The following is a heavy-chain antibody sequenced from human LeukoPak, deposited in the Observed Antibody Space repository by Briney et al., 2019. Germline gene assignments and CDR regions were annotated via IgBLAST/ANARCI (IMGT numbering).Heavy chain of an antibody. CDR3: ARDAPLRGATKVLDY. CDR2: INSSGRT. CDR1: GDSIRSFY. D-gene: IGHD1-26*01. V-gene: IGHV4-4*07. Sequence: PSETMSLTSTVSGDSIRSFYWSWIRQPAGKGLEWIGRINSSGRTNYNPSLNSRVTMSADTSNNQFSLKLSSVTAADTAVYYCARDAPLRGATKVLDYWGQGTLVTVSS. J-gene: IGHJ4*02.